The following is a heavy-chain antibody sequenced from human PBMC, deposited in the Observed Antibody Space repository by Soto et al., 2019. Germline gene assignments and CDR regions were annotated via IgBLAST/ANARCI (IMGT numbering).Heavy chain of an antibody. CDR2: SNSDASST. CDR1: GFPFSSYW. V-gene: IGHV3-74*03. J-gene: IGHJ1*01. Sequence: EVQLVESGGGLVQPGGSLILSCTASGFPFSSYWMHWVRQAPGKGLVWVSRSNSDASSTTYADSVKGRFTISRDNAENTMFLQMNSLRVDDTAVYYCARGYYGSEGTEYFQNWGRGTLVTVSS. CDR3: ARGYYGSEGTEYFQN. D-gene: IGHD3-10*01.